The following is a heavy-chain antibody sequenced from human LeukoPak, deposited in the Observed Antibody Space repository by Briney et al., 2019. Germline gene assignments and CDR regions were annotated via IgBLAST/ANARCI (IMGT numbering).Heavy chain of an antibody. CDR2: IYYSGST. CDR1: GGSISSYY. J-gene: IGHJ4*02. V-gene: IGHV4-59*12. Sequence: SETLSLTCTVSGGSISSYYWSWIRQPPGKGLEWIGYIYYSGSTNYNPSLKSRVTISVDTSKNQFSLKLSSVTAADTAVYYCARGRAWGNYFDSWGQGALVTVSS. CDR3: ARGRAWGNYFDS. D-gene: IGHD3-16*01.